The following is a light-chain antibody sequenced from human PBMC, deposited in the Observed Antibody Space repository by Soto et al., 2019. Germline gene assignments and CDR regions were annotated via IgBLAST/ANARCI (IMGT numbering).Light chain of an antibody. CDR1: QRISRQ. CDR2: DAS. CDR3: QQYNTYE. V-gene: IGKV1-5*01. J-gene: IGKJ1*01. Sequence: ILMTQSPSTLSASPGDTVTLSCRASQRISRQLAWYQQKPGKAPGLLLYDASTMKTWIPARFSGSVSVTYFTLTISDLQPDYFATYYCQQYNTYEFGQGTKVDI.